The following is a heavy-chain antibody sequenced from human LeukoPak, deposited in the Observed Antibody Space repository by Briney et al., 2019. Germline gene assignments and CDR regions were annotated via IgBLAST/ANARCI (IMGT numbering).Heavy chain of an antibody. CDR3: ATLPTDYYDMDV. CDR2: IIPIFGTA. V-gene: IGHV1-69*13. CDR1: GGTFSSYA. J-gene: IGHJ6*02. Sequence: ASVKVSCKASGGTFSSYAISWVRQAPGQGLEWMGGIIPIFGTANYAQRFQGRVTITADESTSTAYMELSSLRSEDTAVYYCATLPTDYYDMDVWGQGTTVTVSS. D-gene: IGHD1-14*01.